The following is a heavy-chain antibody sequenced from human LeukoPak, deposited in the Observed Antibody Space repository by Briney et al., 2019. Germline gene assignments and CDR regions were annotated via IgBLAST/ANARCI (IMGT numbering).Heavy chain of an antibody. D-gene: IGHD4-23*01. J-gene: IGHJ3*02. V-gene: IGHV4-39*07. CDR3: ARDYLGVNPDAFDI. CDR2: IYYSGST. Sequence: SETLSLTGTVSGDSISSSSYYWGWLRQPPGKELEWVGSIYYSGSTYYNPSLNSRVTISVDTSKNQFSLKLSSVTAADTAVYYCARDYLGVNPDAFDIWGQGTMVTVSS. CDR1: GDSISSSSYY.